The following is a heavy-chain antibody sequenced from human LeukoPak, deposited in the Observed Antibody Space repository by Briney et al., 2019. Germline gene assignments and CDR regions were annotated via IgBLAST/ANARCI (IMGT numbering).Heavy chain of an antibody. D-gene: IGHD4-11*01. CDR3: ARRENDDYEHLHN. CDR1: GFTFSSYW. CDR2: IKQDGGEK. V-gene: IGHV3-7*05. J-gene: IGHJ1*01. Sequence: GGSLRLSCAASGFTFSSYWMSWVRQAPGKGLEWVANIKQDGGEKHYVDSVRGGFTISGDNAKNSVYLQMNSLRAEDTAVYYCARRENDDYEHLHNWGQGTLVIVSS.